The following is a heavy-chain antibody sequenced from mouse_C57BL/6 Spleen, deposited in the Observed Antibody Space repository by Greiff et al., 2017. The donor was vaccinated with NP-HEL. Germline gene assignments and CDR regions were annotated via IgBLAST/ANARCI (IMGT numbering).Heavy chain of an antibody. CDR2: INPKNGGN. Sequence: VQLQQSGPELVKPGASVKISCKASGYTFTDYYMNWVKQSHGKSLEWIGDINPKNGGNSYNQKFKGKATLTVDKSSSTAYMELRSLTSEDSAVDYCARWDPDGYYWYFDVWGTGTTVTVSS. CDR3: ARWDPDGYYWYFDV. J-gene: IGHJ1*03. CDR1: GYTFTDYY. D-gene: IGHD2-3*01. V-gene: IGHV1-26*01.